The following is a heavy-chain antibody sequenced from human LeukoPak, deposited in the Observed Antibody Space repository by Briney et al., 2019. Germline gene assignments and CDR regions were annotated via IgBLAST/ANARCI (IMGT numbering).Heavy chain of an antibody. J-gene: IGHJ3*02. D-gene: IGHD3-22*01. V-gene: IGHV1-69*06. CDR3: ARVYCDSSGFYHDVFDI. Sequence: ASVKVSCKASGGTLSRYAISWVRQAPGQGLEWMGGIIPIFDTANHAQKFQGRVTITADKSTSTAYMELSSLKSEDTAVYYCARVYCDSSGFYHDVFDIWGQGTMVTVSS. CDR2: IIPIFDTA. CDR1: GGTLSRYA.